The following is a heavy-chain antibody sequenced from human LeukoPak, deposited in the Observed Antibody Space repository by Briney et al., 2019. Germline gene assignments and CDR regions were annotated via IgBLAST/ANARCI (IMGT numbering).Heavy chain of an antibody. CDR3: ARDRNTIFGVVHKEPYFDY. CDR2: INHSGST. CDR1: GGSFSGYY. J-gene: IGHJ4*02. V-gene: IGHV4-34*01. Sequence: SETLSLTCAVYGGSFSGYYWSWIRQPPGKGLEWIGEINHSGSTNYNPSLKSRVTISVDTSKNQFSLKLSSVTAADTAVYYCARDRNTIFGVVHKEPYFDYWGQGTLVTVSS. D-gene: IGHD3-3*01.